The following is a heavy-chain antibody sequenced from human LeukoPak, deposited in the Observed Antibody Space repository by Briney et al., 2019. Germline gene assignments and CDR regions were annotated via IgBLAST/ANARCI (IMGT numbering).Heavy chain of an antibody. D-gene: IGHD3-10*01. CDR2: IKQDGSEK. J-gene: IGHJ3*02. CDR1: GFTFSSYW. CDR3: AREGTMYYYGSGSDAFDI. V-gene: IGHV3-7*01. Sequence: GGSLRLSCAASGFTFSSYWMSWVRQAPGKGPEWVANIKQDGSEKYYVDSVKGRFTISRDNAKNSLYLQMNSLRAEDTAVYYCAREGTMYYYGSGSDAFDIWGQGTMVTVSS.